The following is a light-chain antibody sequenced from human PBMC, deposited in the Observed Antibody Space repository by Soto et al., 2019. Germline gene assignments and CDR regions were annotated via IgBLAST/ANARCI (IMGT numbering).Light chain of an antibody. V-gene: IGKV3-20*01. CDR1: QSVSSSY. CDR3: QQYGSSPTWT. Sequence: EIVLTQSPGTLSLSPGERGTLSCRASQSVSSSYLAWYQQKPGQAPRLLIYGASSRATGIPDRFRGSGSGTDFTLTISRLEPEDSAVYYCQQYGSSPTWTFGQGTKVDIK. CDR2: GAS. J-gene: IGKJ1*01.